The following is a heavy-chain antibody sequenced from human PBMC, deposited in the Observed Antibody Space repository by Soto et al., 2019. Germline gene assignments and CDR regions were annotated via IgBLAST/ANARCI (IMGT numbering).Heavy chain of an antibody. CDR3: AREIGYSSTWPAY. V-gene: IGHV3-33*01. D-gene: IGHD6-13*01. CDR1: GFGLGSYG. J-gene: IGHJ4*02. Sequence: QVQLVESGGGVVQPGRSLRLSCDVSGFGLGSYGMHWVRQAPGNGLEWVAVIGFDGKNENYGDSVKGRFTVSRDNSRNTLYLQMNSLRVEDTAVYFCAREIGYSSTWPAYWGQGTLVTVSS. CDR2: IGFDGKNE.